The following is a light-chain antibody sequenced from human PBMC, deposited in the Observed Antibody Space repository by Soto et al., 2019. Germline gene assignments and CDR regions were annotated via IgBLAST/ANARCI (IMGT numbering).Light chain of an antibody. V-gene: IGKV3-11*01. CDR1: QSVSNF. J-gene: IGKJ3*01. Sequence: EIVLTQSPATLSLFPGARATLSCRASQSVSNFLAWYQQKPGQAPRLLIYDAAKSAPGIPARFSGSGSGTDFTLTISSLQNVDSAVYYCQQRSNWPKFTFGPGTKV. CDR3: QQRSNWPKFT. CDR2: DAA.